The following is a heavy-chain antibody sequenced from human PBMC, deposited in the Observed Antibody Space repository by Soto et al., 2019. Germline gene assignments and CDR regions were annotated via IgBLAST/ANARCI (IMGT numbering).Heavy chain of an antibody. D-gene: IGHD4-17*01. Sequence: QVQLVESGGGVVQPGRSLRLSWAASGFSFSSYGMHWVRQAPGKGLEWVAVISYGGSNKYFADSVKRRFSISRDNSMNTLYLQMNSLRSDDTAVYYCAKPLPPFVTTSGMDVWGQGTTVTVSS. J-gene: IGHJ6*02. CDR3: AKPLPPFVTTSGMDV. CDR1: GFSFSSYG. CDR2: ISYGGSNK. V-gene: IGHV3-30*18.